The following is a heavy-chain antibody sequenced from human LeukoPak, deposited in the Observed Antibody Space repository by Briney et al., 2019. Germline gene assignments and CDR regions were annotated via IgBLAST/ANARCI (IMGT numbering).Heavy chain of an antibody. Sequence: PGGSLRLSCAASGFTFSSYSMNWVRQAPGKGLEWVSSISSSSYIYYADSVKGRFTISRDNAKNSLYLQMNSLRAEDTAVYYCARDSSGYYPKPFDYWGQGTLVTVSS. CDR2: ISSSSYI. CDR1: GFTFSSYS. CDR3: ARDSSGYYPKPFDY. V-gene: IGHV3-21*01. J-gene: IGHJ4*02. D-gene: IGHD3-22*01.